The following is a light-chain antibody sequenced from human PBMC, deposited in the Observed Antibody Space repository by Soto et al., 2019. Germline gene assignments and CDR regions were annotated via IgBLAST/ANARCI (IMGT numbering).Light chain of an antibody. J-gene: IGKJ1*01. V-gene: IGKV3-15*01. Sequence: EIVMTQSPATLSVSPGETATLSCSASQSIGSNLAWHQHQPGQAPRLLIYGASTRATGIAARFSGSGSGTEFTLTISSLQSEDFAVYYCQQFNTWPWTFGQGTKVEIK. CDR1: QSIGSN. CDR3: QQFNTWPWT. CDR2: GAS.